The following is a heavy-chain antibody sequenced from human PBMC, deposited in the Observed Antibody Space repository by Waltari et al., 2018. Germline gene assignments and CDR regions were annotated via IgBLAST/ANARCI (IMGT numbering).Heavy chain of an antibody. CDR3: AKTIRFSERLPFDS. Sequence: EVQILESGGGLVQRGASLRRSCAASGFTFSSYGRHWVSQAPGKGLEWVSGVGATGDWTYYADSVKGRFTIARDNSKNFLYLKMNRLRGDDTAVYYCAKTIRFSERLPFDSWGQGTLVTVSS. CDR1: GFTFSSYG. CDR2: VGATGDWT. V-gene: IGHV3-23*01. D-gene: IGHD3-3*01. J-gene: IGHJ4*02.